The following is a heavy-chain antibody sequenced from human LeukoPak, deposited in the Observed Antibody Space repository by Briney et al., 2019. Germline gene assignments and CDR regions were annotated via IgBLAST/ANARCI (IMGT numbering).Heavy chain of an antibody. CDR2: IRGDSRYT. D-gene: IGHD2-8*01. J-gene: IGHJ4*02. V-gene: IGHV3-23*01. CDR3: AKEYCSNGACYVGFDS. Sequence: PGGSLRLSCAASGFTFSSYAMTRVRQGPGKGLEWVSSIRGDSRYTYYADSVKGRFIISRDNSKNTLNLRLNSLKAEDTAVYFCAKEYCSNGACYVGFDSWGQGTLVTVSS. CDR1: GFTFSSYA.